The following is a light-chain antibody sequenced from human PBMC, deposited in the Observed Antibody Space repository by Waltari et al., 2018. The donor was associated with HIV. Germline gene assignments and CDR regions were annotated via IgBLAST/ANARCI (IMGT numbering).Light chain of an antibody. J-gene: IGKJ1*01. CDR3: QQYNSYST. Sequence: IRMTQFPSTLYASVGNRVTITCRASQSISSWLAWYQQKPGKAPKLLIYKASSLESGVPSRFSGSGSWTEFTLTISSLQPDDFATYYCQQYNSYSTFGQGTKVEIK. CDR2: KAS. V-gene: IGKV1-5*03. CDR1: QSISSW.